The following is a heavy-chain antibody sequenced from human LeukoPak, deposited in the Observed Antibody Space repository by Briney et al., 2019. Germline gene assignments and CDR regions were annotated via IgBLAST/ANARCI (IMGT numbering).Heavy chain of an antibody. J-gene: IGHJ4*02. D-gene: IGHD3-22*01. CDR2: INAGNGNT. V-gene: IGHV1-3*01. Sequence: ASVKVSCKASGYTFTSYAMHWVRQAPGQRLEWMGWINAGNGNTKYSQKFQGRVTITRDTSASTAYMELSSLRSEDTAVYYCARDGLYYYDSSGYYSDQFDYWGQGTLATVSS. CDR3: ARDGLYYYDSSGYYSDQFDY. CDR1: GYTFTSYA.